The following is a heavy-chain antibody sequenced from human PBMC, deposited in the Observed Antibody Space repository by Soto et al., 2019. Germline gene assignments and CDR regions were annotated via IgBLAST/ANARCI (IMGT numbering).Heavy chain of an antibody. D-gene: IGHD4-17*01. V-gene: IGHV1-3*01. Sequence: QGQLVQSGAEVKKPGASVKVSCGTSGFSFTSYSFHWVRQAPAQGLQWRGWINAGRGKTKYSQQFQGRVTFTWDTSNNKMYMELSRLTSADTSVFYCARWIDNGYFDYWGQGTLVTVSA. CDR2: INAGRGKT. CDR3: ARWIDNGYFDY. CDR1: GFSFTSYS. J-gene: IGHJ4*02.